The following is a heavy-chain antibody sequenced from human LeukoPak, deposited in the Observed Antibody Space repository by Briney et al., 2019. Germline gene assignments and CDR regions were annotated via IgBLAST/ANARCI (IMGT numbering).Heavy chain of an antibody. V-gene: IGHV3-53*01. Sequence: GGSLRLSCAASGFTVSSNYMSWVRQAPGKGLEWVSVIYSGGSTYYADSVKGRFTISRDNSKNTLYLQMNSLRAEDTAVYYCARGKYYDSSGRPPFDLWGCGTLVTVSS. D-gene: IGHD3-22*01. CDR1: GFTVSSNY. CDR2: IYSGGST. J-gene: IGHJ2*01. CDR3: ARGKYYDSSGRPPFDL.